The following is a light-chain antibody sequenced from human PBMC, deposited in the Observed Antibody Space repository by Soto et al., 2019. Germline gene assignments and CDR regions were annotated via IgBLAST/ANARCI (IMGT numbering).Light chain of an antibody. CDR3: QQYNNWPPYT. V-gene: IGKV3-15*01. Sequence: EIVMTQSPATLSVSLGERATLSCRASQSVSSNLAWYQQKPGQAPRLLIYGASTRATGIAARFSGSGSGTELTLTISSLQSEDFALYYCQQYNNWPPYTFGQGTKLEIK. CDR2: GAS. CDR1: QSVSSN. J-gene: IGKJ2*01.